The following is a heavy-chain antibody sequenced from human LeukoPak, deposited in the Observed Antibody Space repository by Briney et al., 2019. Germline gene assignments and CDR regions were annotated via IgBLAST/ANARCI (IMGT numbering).Heavy chain of an antibody. V-gene: IGHV4-59*08. CDR2: IYYSGST. CDR3: ARWGDSAALYDFWSGYSGSHYYYYYGMDV. Sequence: PSETLSLTCTVSGGSISSYYWSWIRQPPGKGLEWIGYIYYSGSTNYNPSLKSRVTTSVDTSKNQFSLKLSSVTAADTAVYYCARWGDSAALYDFWSGYSGSHYYYYYGMDVWGQGTTVTVSS. J-gene: IGHJ6*02. CDR1: GGSISSYY. D-gene: IGHD3-3*01.